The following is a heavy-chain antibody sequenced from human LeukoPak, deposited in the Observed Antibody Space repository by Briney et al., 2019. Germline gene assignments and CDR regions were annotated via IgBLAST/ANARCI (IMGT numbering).Heavy chain of an antibody. CDR3: ATFYYYDSSGYFDAFDI. J-gene: IGHJ3*02. V-gene: IGHV1-24*01. D-gene: IGHD3-22*01. CDR1: GYTLTELS. Sequence: GASVKVSCKVSGYTLTELSMHWVRQAPGKGLEWMGGFDPEDGETIYAQKFQGRVTMTEDTSTDTACMELSSLRSEDTAVYYCATFYYYDSSGYFDAFDIWGQGTMVTVSA. CDR2: FDPEDGET.